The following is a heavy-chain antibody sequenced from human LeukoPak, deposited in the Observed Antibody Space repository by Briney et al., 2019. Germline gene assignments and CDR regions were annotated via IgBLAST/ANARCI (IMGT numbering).Heavy chain of an antibody. V-gene: IGHV4-34*01. CDR3: ASTYGDYAYMKDY. D-gene: IGHD4-17*01. Sequence: PSETLSLTCAVYGGSFSGYYWSWIRQPPGKGLEGIGEINHSGSTNYNPSLKSRVTISVDTSKNQCSLKLSSVTAADTAVYYCASTYGDYAYMKDYWGQGTLVTVSS. CDR1: GGSFSGYY. J-gene: IGHJ4*02. CDR2: INHSGST.